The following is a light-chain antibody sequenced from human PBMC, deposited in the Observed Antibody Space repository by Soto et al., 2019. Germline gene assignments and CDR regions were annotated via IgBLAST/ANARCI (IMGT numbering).Light chain of an antibody. CDR1: SSDVGGYDY. J-gene: IGLJ1*01. V-gene: IGLV2-14*03. Sequence: QSALPQPASVSGSPGQSFTVSCTGTSSDVGGYDYVSWYQHHPGKAPKLMIYDVSYRPSGVSNRFSGSKSGNTASLTISGLQAEDEADYYCSSYTTSSTLVFGTGTKVTVL. CDR2: DVS. CDR3: SSYTTSSTLV.